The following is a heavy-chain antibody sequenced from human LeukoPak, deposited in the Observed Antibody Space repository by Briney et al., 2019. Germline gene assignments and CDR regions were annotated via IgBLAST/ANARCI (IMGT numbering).Heavy chain of an antibody. CDR2: ICGSGGST. CDR1: GFTFSSYA. D-gene: IGHD3-22*01. Sequence: GGSLRLSCAASGFTFSSYAMSWVRQAPGEGLEWVSAICGSGGSTYYADSVKGRFTISRDNSKNTLYLQMNSLRAEDTDVYYCAKDRYCYDPPLDYWGQGTLVTVSS. CDR3: AKDRYCYDPPLDY. J-gene: IGHJ4*02. V-gene: IGHV3-23*01.